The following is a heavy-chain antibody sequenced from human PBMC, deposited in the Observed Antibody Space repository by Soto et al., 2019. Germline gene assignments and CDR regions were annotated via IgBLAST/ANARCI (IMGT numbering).Heavy chain of an antibody. CDR2: VYTSGGT. CDR3: ARGAAAGVDYGMDL. D-gene: IGHD6-13*01. J-gene: IGHJ6*02. Sequence: SETLSLTCTFSGGSISTYYWSWIRQPAGKGLEWIGRVYTSGGTNYNPSLKSRVTMSRDTSKKQFFLSLSSMTAADTAVYYCARGAAAGVDYGMDLWGQGTTVTVSS. CDR1: GGSISTYY. V-gene: IGHV4-4*07.